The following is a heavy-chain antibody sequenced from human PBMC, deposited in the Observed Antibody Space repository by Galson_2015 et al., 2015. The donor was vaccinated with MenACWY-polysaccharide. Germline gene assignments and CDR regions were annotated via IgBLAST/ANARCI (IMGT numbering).Heavy chain of an antibody. J-gene: IGHJ4*02. Sequence: SLRLSCAASGFTFSSYWMSWVRQAPGKGLEWVANIKQDGSEKYYVDSVKGRFTIPRDNAKNSLYLQMNSLRAEDTAVYYCARENGWYYDFWSGPRACDYWGQGTLVTVSS. D-gene: IGHD3-3*01. V-gene: IGHV3-7*01. CDR1: GFTFSSYW. CDR2: IKQDGSEK. CDR3: ARENGWYYDFWSGPRACDY.